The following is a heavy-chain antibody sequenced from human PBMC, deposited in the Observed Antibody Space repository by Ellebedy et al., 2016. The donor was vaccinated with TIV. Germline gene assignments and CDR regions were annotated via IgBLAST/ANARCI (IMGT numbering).Heavy chain of an antibody. CDR3: AKAGYGSGSVNWFFDL. J-gene: IGHJ2*01. D-gene: IGHD3-10*01. Sequence: PGGSLRLSCAASGFNFDDYAMHWVRQAPGKGLEWVSGISWNSGSIDYGDFVKGRFSISRDNAKNSLYMQMNSLRPEDTALYFCAKAGYGSGSVNWFFDLWGRGTLVTVSS. V-gene: IGHV3-9*01. CDR2: ISWNSGSI. CDR1: GFNFDDYA.